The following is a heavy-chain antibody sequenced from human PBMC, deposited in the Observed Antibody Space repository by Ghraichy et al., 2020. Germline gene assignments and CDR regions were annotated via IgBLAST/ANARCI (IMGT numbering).Heavy chain of an antibody. Sequence: ASVKVSCKVSGYPFSTSDTNWLRQAPGQVLEWMGWMSPSSGNTGYAQKFQGRVTITRDTSINTAYMELSSLRSEDTAVYYCARNLYGSGIFEDWGQGTLVTVSS. CDR2: MSPSSGNT. D-gene: IGHD3-10*01. J-gene: IGHJ4*02. V-gene: IGHV1-8*03. CDR1: GYPFSTSD. CDR3: ARNLYGSGIFED.